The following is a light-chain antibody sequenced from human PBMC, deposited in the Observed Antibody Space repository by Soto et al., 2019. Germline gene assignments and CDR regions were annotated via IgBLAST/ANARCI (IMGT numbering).Light chain of an antibody. CDR2: GTS. J-gene: IGKJ1*01. V-gene: IGKV3-20*01. CDR1: QSLSSTY. CDR3: HQYGSSPT. Sequence: ENVLTQSPGTLSLSPGERATLSCRASQSLSSTYVDWYQQKPGQAPRLLIYGTSSRATGIPDKFSGSGSGTDFTLIISRLEPEDFAVYYCHQYGSSPTFGQGTRVEIK.